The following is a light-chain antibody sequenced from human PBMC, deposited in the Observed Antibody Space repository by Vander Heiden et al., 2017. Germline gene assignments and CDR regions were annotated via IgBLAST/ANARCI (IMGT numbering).Light chain of an antibody. Sequence: DIQMTQSPSTLPASVGDRVTITCRASQSFDNWLAWYQQKPGKAPKLLIYKASRLEGGVPSRFSGSVSGTEFTLTISSLQPDDFATYYCQQYNSYPYSFGQGTKLEIK. V-gene: IGKV1-5*03. J-gene: IGKJ2*01. CDR2: KAS. CDR1: QSFDNW. CDR3: QQYNSYPYS.